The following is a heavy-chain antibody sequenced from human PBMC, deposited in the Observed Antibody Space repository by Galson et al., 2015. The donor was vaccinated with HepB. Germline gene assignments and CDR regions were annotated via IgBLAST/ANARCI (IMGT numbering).Heavy chain of an antibody. CDR3: ARGDTVYYYYYLDV. D-gene: IGHD4-17*01. V-gene: IGHV3-23*01. Sequence: SLRLSCAASGFTLSSYAMSWVRQAPGKGLEWVSSITDSGGTTYYADSVKGRFTISRGNSKNTIYLQMSSLRAEDTAVYYCARGDTVYYYYYLDVWGKGTTVTVSS. CDR1: GFTLSSYA. CDR2: ITDSGGTT. J-gene: IGHJ6*03.